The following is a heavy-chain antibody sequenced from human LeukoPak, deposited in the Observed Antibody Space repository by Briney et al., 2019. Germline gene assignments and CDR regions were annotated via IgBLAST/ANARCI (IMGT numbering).Heavy chain of an antibody. D-gene: IGHD6-13*01. CDR1: GGSISSGGYY. V-gene: IGHV4-30-2*01. CDR2: IYHSGST. Sequence: SQTLSLTCTVSGGSISSGGYYWSWIRQPPGKGLEWIGYIYHSGSTYYNPSLKSRVTISVDRSKNQFSLKLSSVTAADTAVYYCARALEVAAAGHPFDYWGQGTLVTVSS. CDR3: ARALEVAAAGHPFDY. J-gene: IGHJ4*02.